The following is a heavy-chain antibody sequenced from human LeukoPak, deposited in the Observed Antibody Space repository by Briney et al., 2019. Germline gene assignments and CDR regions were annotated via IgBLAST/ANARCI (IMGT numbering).Heavy chain of an antibody. CDR2: INWNGGST. D-gene: IGHD3-9*01. CDR1: GFTFSSYA. Sequence: PGGSLRLSCAASGFTFSSYAMSWVRQAPGKGLEWVSGINWNGGSTGYADSVKGRFTISRDNAKNSLYLQMNSLRAEDTALYHCARASGPDLTDDNEDYWGQGTLVTVSS. J-gene: IGHJ4*02. V-gene: IGHV3-20*01. CDR3: ARASGPDLTDDNEDY.